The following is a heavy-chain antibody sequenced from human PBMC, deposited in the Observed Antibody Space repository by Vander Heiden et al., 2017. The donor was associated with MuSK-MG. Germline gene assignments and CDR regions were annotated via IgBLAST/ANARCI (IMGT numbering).Heavy chain of an antibody. CDR1: GYTFTSYG. CDR3: ARAFSPYYDFWSGYYNGRDYYYYYYMDV. J-gene: IGHJ6*03. Sequence: QVQLVQSGAEVKKPGASVKVSCKASGYTFTSYGISWVRQAPGQGLEWMGRISAYNGNTNYAQKLQGRVTMTTDTSTSTAYMELRSLRSDDTAVYYCARAFSPYYDFWSGYYNGRDYYYYYYMDVWGKGTTVTVSS. CDR2: ISAYNGNT. D-gene: IGHD3-3*01. V-gene: IGHV1-18*01.